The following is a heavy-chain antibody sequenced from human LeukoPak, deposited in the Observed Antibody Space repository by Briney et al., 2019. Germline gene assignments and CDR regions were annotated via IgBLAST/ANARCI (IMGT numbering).Heavy chain of an antibody. Sequence: GGSLRLSCAASGFTFSRYSMTWVRQAPGKGLDWVSSISTSSSYIYYADSVKGRFTISRDNSNNTLYLQMNSLRAEDTAVFYCARYDYMDVWGKGTTVTVSS. V-gene: IGHV3-21*01. CDR2: ISTSSSYI. J-gene: IGHJ6*03. CDR1: GFTFSRYS. CDR3: ARYDYMDV.